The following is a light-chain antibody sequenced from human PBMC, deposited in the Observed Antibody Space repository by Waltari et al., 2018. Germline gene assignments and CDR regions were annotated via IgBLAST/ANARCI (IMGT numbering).Light chain of an antibody. CDR1: QSIPSIY. V-gene: IGKV3-20*01. CDR2: QAA. Sequence: IVLTQSPGTLSLSPGETFTLSCRASQSIPSIYIAWYQQRPGQAPRLLMYQAATRATGTPDRFHGSGYGADFILTISRLEPEDFAVYYCQQYGGSPITFGRGTRLEI. CDR3: QQYGGSPIT. J-gene: IGKJ5*01.